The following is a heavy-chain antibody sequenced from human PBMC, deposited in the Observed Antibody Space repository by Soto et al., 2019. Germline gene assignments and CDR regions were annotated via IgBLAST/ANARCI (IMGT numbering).Heavy chain of an antibody. D-gene: IGHD2-8*02. CDR1: GASITGSFF. Sequence: SETLSLPCTVSGASITGSFFWSWIRQPAGKGLEWIGRFSLSGTTNYNPSLRSRVTMSADVSKNQFSLRLTSVTAADTALYYCARGMTPPGAPAWYYFDSWGQGTLVTVSS. CDR3: ARGMTPPGAPAWYYFDS. J-gene: IGHJ4*02. CDR2: FSLSGTT. V-gene: IGHV4-4*07.